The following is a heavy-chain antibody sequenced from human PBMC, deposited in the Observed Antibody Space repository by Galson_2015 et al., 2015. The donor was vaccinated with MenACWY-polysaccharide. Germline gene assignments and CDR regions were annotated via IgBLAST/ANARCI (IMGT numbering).Heavy chain of an antibody. Sequence: SLRLSCAASGFTFSIYWMHWVRQAPGKGLVWVSRMNSDGGWIRCADSVKGRFTMSRDNAKNTLYLQMNSLRAEDTAVYYCVRDIPTTVTSSQWFDSWGQGTLVTVSS. J-gene: IGHJ5*01. CDR3: VRDIPTTVTSSQWFDS. D-gene: IGHD4-17*01. CDR1: GFTFSIYW. CDR2: MNSDGGWI. V-gene: IGHV3-74*01.